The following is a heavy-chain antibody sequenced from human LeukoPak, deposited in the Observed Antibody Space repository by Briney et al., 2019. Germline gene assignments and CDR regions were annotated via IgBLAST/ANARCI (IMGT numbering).Heavy chain of an antibody. J-gene: IGHJ4*02. V-gene: IGHV3-48*01. CDR1: GFTFSSYS. CDR2: ISSSSSTI. Sequence: PGGSLRLSCAASGFTFSSYSMNRVRQAPGKGLEWVSYISSSSSTIYYADSVKGRFTISRDNAKNSLYLQMNSLRAEDTAVYYCAREWAIVALDYWGQGTLVTVSS. D-gene: IGHD5-12*01. CDR3: AREWAIVALDY.